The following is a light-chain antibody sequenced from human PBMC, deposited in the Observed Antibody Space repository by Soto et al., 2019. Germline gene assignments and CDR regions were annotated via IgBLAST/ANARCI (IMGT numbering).Light chain of an antibody. Sequence: DIQITQSPSSLSAVVRYRVIITCGARQGIRNDLGWYQQKPGKAPKRLIYAASSLQSGVPSRFSGSGSGTEFTLTISSLQTEDFATYYCLQHNSYPLTFGGGTKVDIK. V-gene: IGKV1-17*01. CDR1: QGIRND. CDR3: LQHNSYPLT. J-gene: IGKJ4*01. CDR2: AAS.